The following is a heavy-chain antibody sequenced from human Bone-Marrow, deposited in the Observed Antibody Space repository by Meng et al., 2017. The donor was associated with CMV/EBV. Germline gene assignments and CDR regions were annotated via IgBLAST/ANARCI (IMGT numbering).Heavy chain of an antibody. D-gene: IGHD6-13*01. J-gene: IGHJ4*02. CDR2: ISGSGGST. V-gene: IGHV3-23*01. Sequence: GGSLRLSCAASGFTFSSYAMSWVRQAPGKGLEWVSAISGSGGSTYYADSVKGRFTISRDNSKNTLYLQMNSLRAKDTAVYYCAKNPAAAGKIGSDYWGQGTLVTVSS. CDR1: GFTFSSYA. CDR3: AKNPAAAGKIGSDY.